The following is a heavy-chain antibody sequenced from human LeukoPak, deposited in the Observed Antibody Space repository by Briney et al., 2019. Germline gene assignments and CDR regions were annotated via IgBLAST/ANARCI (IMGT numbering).Heavy chain of an antibody. J-gene: IGHJ4*02. CDR1: GYTFTSYG. D-gene: IGHD1-1*01. Sequence: ASVKVSCKASGYTFTSYGISWVRQAPGQGLEWMGWTSAHNDDTNYAETLQGRLTMTTDISTSTAYMELTSLRFDDTAVYYCARDWDSRNDYFDPWGQGTLVTVSS. CDR2: TSAHNDDT. CDR3: ARDWDSRNDYFDP. V-gene: IGHV1-18*01.